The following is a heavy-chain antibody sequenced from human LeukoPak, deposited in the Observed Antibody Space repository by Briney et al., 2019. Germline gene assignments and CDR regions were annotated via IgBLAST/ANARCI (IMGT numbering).Heavy chain of an antibody. J-gene: IGHJ4*02. V-gene: IGHV3-30*18. CDR2: ISYDGSIK. CDR1: GFSFSTYD. Sequence: AGGSLRLSCAACGFSFSTYDMHCVRQAPGKGLEWVAVISYDGSIKFYADSVKGRFTISTDNSKNTLYLQMNRLRAEDTAVYYCVYDNGDYALDYWGQGTLVTVSS. CDR3: VYDNGDYALDY. D-gene: IGHD4-17*01.